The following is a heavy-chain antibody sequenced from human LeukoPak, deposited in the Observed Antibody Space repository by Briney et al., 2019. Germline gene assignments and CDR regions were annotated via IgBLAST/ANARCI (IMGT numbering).Heavy chain of an antibody. CDR3: ASADLRYCSIRSCFSFDY. J-gene: IGHJ4*02. Sequence: ASVKVSCKTSGYTFTDYYIHWVRQAPGQGLEWTGWINPNSGGTDYAQKFQGRVIMTRDTSVDTADMELNRLRSDDTAVYYCASADLRYCSIRSCFSFDYWGQGTLVTVSS. V-gene: IGHV1-2*02. CDR2: INPNSGGT. CDR1: GYTFTDYY. D-gene: IGHD2-2*01.